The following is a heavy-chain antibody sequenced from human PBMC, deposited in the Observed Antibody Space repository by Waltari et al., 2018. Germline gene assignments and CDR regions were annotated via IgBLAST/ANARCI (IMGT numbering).Heavy chain of an antibody. V-gene: IGHV1-69*13. J-gene: IGHJ4*02. CDR3: ASHISIAAAGLMGD. CDR1: GGTFSSYA. CDR2: INPSFGTA. D-gene: IGHD6-13*01. Sequence: QVQLVQSGAEVKKPGSSVKVSCKASGGTFSSYAISWVRQAPGKGLEWMGGINPSFGTANYAQKFQGRVTITADESTSTAYMEMSSLRSEDTAVYYCASHISIAAAGLMGDWGQGTLVTVSS.